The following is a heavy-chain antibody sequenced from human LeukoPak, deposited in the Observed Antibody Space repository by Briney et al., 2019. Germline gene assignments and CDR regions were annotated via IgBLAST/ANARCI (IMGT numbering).Heavy chain of an antibody. D-gene: IGHD3-9*01. J-gene: IGHJ4*02. Sequence: AAVKVSCKASGYTFTSYGISWVRQAPGQGLEWMGWISAYNGNKNYAQKLQGRVTMTTDTSTSTAYMELRSLRSDDTAVYYCARDYYYDILTGYHAPDYWGQGTLVTVSS. CDR2: ISAYNGNK. CDR1: GYTFTSYG. V-gene: IGHV1-18*01. CDR3: ARDYYYDILTGYHAPDY.